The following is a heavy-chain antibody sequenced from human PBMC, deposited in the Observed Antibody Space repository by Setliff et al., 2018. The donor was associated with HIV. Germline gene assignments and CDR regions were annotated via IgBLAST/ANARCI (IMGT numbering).Heavy chain of an antibody. CDR3: ARRIYYYDESRVLREEGFVP. V-gene: IGHV4-39*01. Sequence: PSETLSLPCSVSGGSIDNNKYYWTWIRQPPGKGLEWTGSIYHTGRTSYNRSLKSRLTISIDTSKHQCSLKLPSVTAADTAMYYCARRIYYYDESRVLREEGFVPWGQGTLVTVSS. J-gene: IGHJ5*02. D-gene: IGHD3-22*01. CDR1: GGSIDNNKYY. CDR2: IYHTGRT.